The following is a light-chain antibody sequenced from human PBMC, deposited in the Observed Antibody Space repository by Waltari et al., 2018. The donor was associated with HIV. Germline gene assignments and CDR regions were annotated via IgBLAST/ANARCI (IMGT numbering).Light chain of an antibody. Sequence: SALTQPASVSGTPAQSITISCTGTNSDVGSYNLDSWYQQHPGKAPKLMIYEGSKRPSGVSNRVSGSKSGNTASLTISGLQAEDEADYYCCSYAGSNTFVFGTGTKVTVL. J-gene: IGLJ1*01. CDR3: CSYAGSNTFV. CDR2: EGS. V-gene: IGLV2-23*03. CDR1: NSDVGSYNL.